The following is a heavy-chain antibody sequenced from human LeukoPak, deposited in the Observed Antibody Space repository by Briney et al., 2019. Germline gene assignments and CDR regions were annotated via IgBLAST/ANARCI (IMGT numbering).Heavy chain of an antibody. V-gene: IGHV1-2*02. Sequence: ASVKVSCKASGYTFTGYYMHWVRQAPGQGLEWMGWINPNSGGTNYAQKFQGRVTMTRDTSISTAYMELSRLRYDDTAVYYCAREEGPRGYSWNDVNYWGQGTLVTVSS. CDR1: GYTFTGYY. D-gene: IGHD1-1*01. CDR3: AREEGPRGYSWNDVNY. CDR2: INPNSGGT. J-gene: IGHJ4*02.